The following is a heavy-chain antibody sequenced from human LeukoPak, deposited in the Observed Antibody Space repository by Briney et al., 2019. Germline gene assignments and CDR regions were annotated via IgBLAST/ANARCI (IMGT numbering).Heavy chain of an antibody. D-gene: IGHD4-17*01. CDR3: AKLLMANDYGDP. Sequence: GGSLRLSCAASGFTFSSYAMSWVRQAPGKGLEWVSSISGGGTTYYADSVRGRFIISRDNSKNTLYLQMNSLRAEDTAVYYCAKLLMANDYGDPWGQGTLVTVSS. CDR2: ISGGGTT. J-gene: IGHJ5*02. V-gene: IGHV3-23*01. CDR1: GFTFSSYA.